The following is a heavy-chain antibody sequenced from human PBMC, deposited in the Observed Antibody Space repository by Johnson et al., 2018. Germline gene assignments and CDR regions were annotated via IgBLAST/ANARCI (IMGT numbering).Heavy chain of an antibody. CDR3: AKDDAEDGAFDI. CDR1: RFSFRNYG. V-gene: IGHV3-30*18. D-gene: IGHD5-24*01. J-gene: IGHJ3*02. CDR2: ISYNGSNK. Sequence: QVQLQESGGDVVQPGRSLRVSCAASRFSFRNYGMHWVRQAPGEGLEWVAVISYNGSNKKYADSVQGRFTISSDNSKNTLYLQMNSLRDEDTAGYYCAKDDAEDGAFDIWGKGTMVTVSS.